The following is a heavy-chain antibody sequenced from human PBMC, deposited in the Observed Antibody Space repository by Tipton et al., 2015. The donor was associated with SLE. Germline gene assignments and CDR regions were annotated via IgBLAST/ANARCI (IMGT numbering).Heavy chain of an antibody. CDR1: GGSISSYY. CDR3: ARDCKIFGVVIGYYYYMDV. D-gene: IGHD3-3*01. V-gene: IGHV4-34*01. Sequence: TLSLTCTVSGGSISSYYWSWIRQPPGKGLEWIGEINHSGSTNYNPSFKSRVTISVDTSKNQFSLKLSSVTAADTAVYYCARDCKIFGVVIGYYYYMDVWGKGTTVTVSS. CDR2: INHSGST. J-gene: IGHJ6*03.